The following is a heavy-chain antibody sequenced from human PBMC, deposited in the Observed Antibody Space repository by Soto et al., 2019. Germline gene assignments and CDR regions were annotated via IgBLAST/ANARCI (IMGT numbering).Heavy chain of an antibody. CDR1: GYSFSDYY. CDR3: ARAPGVVPAAIGSFDF. CDR2: INPNSGGT. V-gene: IGHV1-2*02. Sequence: QVQLVQSGAEVKKPGASVKVSCKASGYSFSDYYLHWVRQAPGQGLEWMGWINPNSGGTNYAQKFQGRVIMTRDTSIITAPMELSRLRSDDTAVYYCARAPGVVPAAIGSFDFWGQGTLVTVSS. D-gene: IGHD2-2*02. J-gene: IGHJ4*02.